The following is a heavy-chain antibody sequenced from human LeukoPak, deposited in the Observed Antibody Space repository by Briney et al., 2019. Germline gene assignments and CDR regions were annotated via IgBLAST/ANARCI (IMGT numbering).Heavy chain of an antibody. Sequence: GGSLRLSCAASGFTFSSYAMSWVRQAPGKGLEWVSAISGSGGSTYYADSVKGRFTISRGNSKNTLYLQMNSLRAEDTAVYYCAKSPNYYDSSGYYLRGYYYMDVWGKGTTVTVSS. V-gene: IGHV3-23*01. D-gene: IGHD3-22*01. CDR3: AKSPNYYDSSGYYLRGYYYMDV. CDR1: GFTFSSYA. J-gene: IGHJ6*03. CDR2: ISGSGGST.